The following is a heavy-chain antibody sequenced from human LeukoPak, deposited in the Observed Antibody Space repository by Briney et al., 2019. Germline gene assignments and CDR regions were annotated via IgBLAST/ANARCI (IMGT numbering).Heavy chain of an antibody. V-gene: IGHV4-4*08. J-gene: IGHJ4*02. CDR3: ARENSEDSSGWYAIFY. Sequence: KPSETLSLTCTVSGGSISSYYWSWIRQPPGKGLEWIGRIYTSGSTNYNPSLKSRVTISVDTSKNQFSLKLSSVTAADTAVYYCARENSEDSSGWYAIFYWGQGTLVTVSS. CDR2: IYTSGST. CDR1: GGSISSYY. D-gene: IGHD6-19*01.